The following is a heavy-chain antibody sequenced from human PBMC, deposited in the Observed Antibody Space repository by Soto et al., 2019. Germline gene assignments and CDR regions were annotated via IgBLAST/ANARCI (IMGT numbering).Heavy chain of an antibody. CDR1: GFTFSSYG. CDR2: ISYDGSNK. Sequence: PGGSLRLSCAASGFTFSSYGVHWVRQAPGKGLEWVAVISYDGSNKYYADSVKGRFTISRDNSKNTLYLQMNSLRAEDTAVYYCAKDPGPGFYDSSGPFDYWGQGTLVTVSS. V-gene: IGHV3-30*18. D-gene: IGHD3-22*01. CDR3: AKDPGPGFYDSSGPFDY. J-gene: IGHJ4*02.